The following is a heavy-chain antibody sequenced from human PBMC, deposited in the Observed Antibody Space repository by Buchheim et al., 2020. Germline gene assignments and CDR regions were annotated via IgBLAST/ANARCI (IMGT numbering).Heavy chain of an antibody. Sequence: EVQLVESGGGLVKPGGSLRLSCAASGFTFSSYSMNWVRKAPGKGLEWVSSISSSSSYIYYADSVKGRFTISRDNAKNSIHLQMNSLSAEDTAVYYCARAASHLTIFGVVIPDYWGQGTL. V-gene: IGHV3-21*01. CDR1: GFTFSSYS. CDR2: ISSSSSYI. CDR3: ARAASHLTIFGVVIPDY. J-gene: IGHJ4*02. D-gene: IGHD3-3*01.